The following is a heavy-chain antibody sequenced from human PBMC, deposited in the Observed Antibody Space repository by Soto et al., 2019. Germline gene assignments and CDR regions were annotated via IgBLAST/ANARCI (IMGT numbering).Heavy chain of an antibody. D-gene: IGHD6-6*01. CDR3: ERDIAAREDWFDP. V-gene: IGHV1-18*01. CDR2: ISAYNGNT. Sequence: ASVKVSCKASGYTFTSYGLSWVRQAPGQGLVWIGWISAYNGNTNYAQKLHGRVTMTTDTSTSASYMDLRSLRFDNTAVHCCERDIAAREDWFDPSVQAPLVNVSS. CDR1: GYTFTSYG. J-gene: IGHJ5*02.